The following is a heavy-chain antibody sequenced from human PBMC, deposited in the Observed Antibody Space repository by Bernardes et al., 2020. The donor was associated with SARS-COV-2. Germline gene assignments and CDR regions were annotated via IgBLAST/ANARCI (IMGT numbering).Heavy chain of an antibody. CDR3: ASPLTNRDGFHS. CDR1: GGSVNSGSYF. Sequence: SEPLSLTCDVSGGSVNSGSYFWVWLRQAPGRGLEWIATVYYNGNTYYSPSLKSRASMSVDSSKNRFSLKLSSVTAADAAVYYCASPLTNRDGFHSWGQGTLVTVSS. D-gene: IGHD3-3*01. J-gene: IGHJ5*01. V-gene: IGHV4-39*02. CDR2: VYYNGNT.